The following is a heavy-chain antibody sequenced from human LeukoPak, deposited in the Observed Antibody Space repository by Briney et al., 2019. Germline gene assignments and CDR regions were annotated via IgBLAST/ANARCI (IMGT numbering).Heavy chain of an antibody. CDR3: VRGGPSTWS. V-gene: IGHV3-74*01. CDR1: GFTFKLYW. J-gene: IGHJ5*02. Sequence: GGSLRLSCAASGFTFKLYWMHRVRQVPGKRPVWVSRINDDGSDAIYADSVRGRFTISRDDAKNTVYLQMNNLRAEDTAVYYCVRGGPSTWSWGQGTLVTVSS. CDR2: INDDGSDA. D-gene: IGHD2-15*01.